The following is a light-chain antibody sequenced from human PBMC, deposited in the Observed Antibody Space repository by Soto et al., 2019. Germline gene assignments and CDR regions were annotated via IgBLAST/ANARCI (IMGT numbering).Light chain of an antibody. CDR1: QSVRSNY. V-gene: IGKV3-20*01. CDR3: PEYGSSPGT. CDR2: GAS. Sequence: EIVLTQSPGTLSLSPGQRATLSCRASQSVRSNYLAWYQQKPGKAPRLLIYGASSRATGIPVRFSGSGSGTAFTFTINGLEPAACAVYYCPEYGSSPGTFGQGTKVEIK. J-gene: IGKJ1*01.